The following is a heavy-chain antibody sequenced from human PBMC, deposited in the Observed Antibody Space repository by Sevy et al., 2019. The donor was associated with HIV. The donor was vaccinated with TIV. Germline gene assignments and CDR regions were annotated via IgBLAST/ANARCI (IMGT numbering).Heavy chain of an antibody. V-gene: IGHV3-23*01. J-gene: IGHJ4*02. D-gene: IGHD3-3*01. CDR1: GFTFDSYA. CDR2: ISGSGYST. Sequence: GGSLRLSCAASGFTFDSYAMSWVRQVPGKGLEWVSSISGSGYSTYYADSVKGRFIISRDSSKNTVFLQMNSLRVEDSAVYFCAKDRVTVFGVVVTVESWGQGTLVTVSS. CDR3: AKDRVTVFGVVVTVES.